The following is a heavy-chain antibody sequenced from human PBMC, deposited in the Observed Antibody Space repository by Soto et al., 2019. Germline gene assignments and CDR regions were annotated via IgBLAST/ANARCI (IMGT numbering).Heavy chain of an antibody. CDR1: GYTFINYG. V-gene: IGHV1-18*04. D-gene: IGHD2-8*02. J-gene: IGHJ4*02. CDR2: INTYSDRT. Sequence: SVKVSCKASGYTFINYGISWVRQAPGQGLEWLGWINTYSDRTNYAQEFQGRVSMTTEKSTSTVYMELRSLRSGDTALYYCARDYTGRGYFDHWGQGSLVTVSS. CDR3: ARDYTGRGYFDH.